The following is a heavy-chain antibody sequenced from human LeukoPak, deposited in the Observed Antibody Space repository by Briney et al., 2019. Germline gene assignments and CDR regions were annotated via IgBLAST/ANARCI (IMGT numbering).Heavy chain of an antibody. Sequence: ASDTVPCKASGYTFTSYYMHWVRQAPPHGLEWIGIINPSGGSTSHAQKFQGRVTMTRDTSTSTVYMELNSLRSEDTAVYYCARERVGHFDYWGQGTLVTVSS. CDR1: GYTFTSYY. V-gene: IGHV1-46*01. CDR3: ARERVGHFDY. D-gene: IGHD1-26*01. J-gene: IGHJ4*02. CDR2: INPSGGST.